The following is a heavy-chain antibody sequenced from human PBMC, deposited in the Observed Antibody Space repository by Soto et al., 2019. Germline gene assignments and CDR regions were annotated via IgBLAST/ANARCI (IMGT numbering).Heavy chain of an antibody. CDR1: GFTFGSYN. D-gene: IGHD3-16*01. V-gene: IGHV3-21*01. J-gene: IGHJ3*02. Sequence: PGGSLRLSCAASGFTFGSYNMNWVRQAPGKGLEWVSSISSSSSYIYYADSVKGRFTISRDNAKNTLYLQMNSLRAEDTAVYYCARGEVLGDAFDMWGQGTMVTVS. CDR2: ISSSSSYI. CDR3: ARGEVLGDAFDM.